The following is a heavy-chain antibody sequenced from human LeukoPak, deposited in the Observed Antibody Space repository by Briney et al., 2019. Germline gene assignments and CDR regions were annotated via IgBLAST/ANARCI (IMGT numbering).Heavy chain of an antibody. Sequence: SVKVSCKASGGTFSSYAISWVRQAPGQGLEWMGRIIPILGIANYAQKFQGRVTITADKSTSTAYMELSSLRSEDTAVYYCARGEIVVVPAADDAFDIWGQGTMVTVSS. D-gene: IGHD2-2*01. CDR3: ARGEIVVVPAADDAFDI. V-gene: IGHV1-69*04. CDR2: IIPILGIA. CDR1: GGTFSSYA. J-gene: IGHJ3*02.